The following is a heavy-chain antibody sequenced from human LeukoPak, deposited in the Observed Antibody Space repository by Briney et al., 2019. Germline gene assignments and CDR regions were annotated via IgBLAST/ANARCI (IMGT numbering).Heavy chain of an antibody. D-gene: IGHD5-12*01. CDR1: GYTFTGYC. Sequence: ASVKVSCKASGYTFTGYCIHWVRQAPGQGLEWMGWINPNSGGTNYTQKFQGRVTLTRDTSIFTAYMELSRLRSDDTAVYYRARDGGGYDPYYGMDVWGQGTTVTVSS. V-gene: IGHV1-2*02. CDR3: ARDGGGYDPYYGMDV. CDR2: INPNSGGT. J-gene: IGHJ6*02.